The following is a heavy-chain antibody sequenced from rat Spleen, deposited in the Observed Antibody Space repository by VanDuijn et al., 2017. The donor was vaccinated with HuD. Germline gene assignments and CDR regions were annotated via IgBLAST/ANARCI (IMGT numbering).Heavy chain of an antibody. J-gene: IGHJ3*01. V-gene: IGHV5-7*01. Sequence: EVQLVESGGGLVQPGRSLKLSCAASGFTFSDYYMAWVRQAPTKGLEWVATISYDGSSTYYRDSVKGRFTISRHNAKSTLYLQMDSLRSEDTATYYCARPSYGYPFAYWGQGTLVTVSS. CDR1: GFTFSDYY. D-gene: IGHD1-7*01. CDR2: ISYDGSST. CDR3: ARPSYGYPFAY.